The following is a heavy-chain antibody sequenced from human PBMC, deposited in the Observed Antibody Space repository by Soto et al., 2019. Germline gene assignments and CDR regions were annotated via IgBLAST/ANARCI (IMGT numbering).Heavy chain of an antibody. CDR2: INPSGGST. CDR3: ASEKTGIVDGDYGMAV. Sequence: AASVKVSCKASGYTFTSYYMHWVRQAPGQGLEWMGIINPSGGSTSYAQKFQGRVTMTRDTSTSTVYMELSSLRSEDTAVYYCASEKTGIVDGDYGMAVWGQGTTVTVSS. CDR1: GYTFTSYY. D-gene: IGHD1-26*01. J-gene: IGHJ6*02. V-gene: IGHV1-46*01.